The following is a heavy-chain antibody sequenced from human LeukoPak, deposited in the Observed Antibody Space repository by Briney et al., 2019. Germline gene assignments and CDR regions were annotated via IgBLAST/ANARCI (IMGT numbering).Heavy chain of an antibody. D-gene: IGHD2-2*01. Sequence: SETLSLTCTVSGGSISRYYWSWIRQPPGKGLEWIGYIFYSGSTNYNPSLESRVTMSVDTSKNQFSLNLRSVTAADTAVYYCARVVPAAYFDYWGQGTLVTVSS. CDR2: IFYSGST. V-gene: IGHV4-59*12. CDR3: ARVVPAAYFDY. CDR1: GGSISRYY. J-gene: IGHJ4*02.